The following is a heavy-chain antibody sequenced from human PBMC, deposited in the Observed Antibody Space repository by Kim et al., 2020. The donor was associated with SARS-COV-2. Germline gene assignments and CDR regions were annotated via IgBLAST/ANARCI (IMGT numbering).Heavy chain of an antibody. Sequence: GGSLRLSCAASGFNFRSYNMNWVRQAPGKGLEWVSYISSSSSTIYYADSVKGRFTISRDNAKNSLYLQMNSLRDEDTAVYYCARRGYDSSGYLSANDYWGQGTLVTVSS. J-gene: IGHJ4*02. CDR2: ISSSSSTI. V-gene: IGHV3-48*02. CDR1: GFNFRSYN. D-gene: IGHD3-22*01. CDR3: ARRGYDSSGYLSANDY.